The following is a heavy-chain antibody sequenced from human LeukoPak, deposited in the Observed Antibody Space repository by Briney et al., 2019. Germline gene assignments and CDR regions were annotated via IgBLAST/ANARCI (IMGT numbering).Heavy chain of an antibody. CDR1: GYTFTGYY. CDR2: INPNSGGT. J-gene: IGHJ4*02. CDR3: VRDFSCSGGSYPLFDS. Sequence: ASVKVSCKASGYTFTGYYMHWVRQAPGQGLEWMGWINPNSGGTNYAQKFQGRVTMTRDTPISTAYMELSRLRSDDTAIYYCVRDFSCSGGSYPLFDSWGQGTLVSVSS. V-gene: IGHV1-2*02. D-gene: IGHD2-15*01.